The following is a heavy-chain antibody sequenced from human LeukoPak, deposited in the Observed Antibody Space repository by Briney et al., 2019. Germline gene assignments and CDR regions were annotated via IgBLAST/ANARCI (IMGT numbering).Heavy chain of an antibody. J-gene: IGHJ4*02. CDR3: ARSISVYSHLDY. V-gene: IGHV4-61*02. CDR1: GGSISSSSYY. Sequence: PSETLSLTCTVSGGSISSSSYYWSWIRQPAGKGLEWIGRIYTSGSTNYNPSLKSRVTISVDTSKNQFSLKLSSVTAADTAVYYCARSISVYSHLDYWGQGTLVTVSS. D-gene: IGHD5-18*01. CDR2: IYTSGST.